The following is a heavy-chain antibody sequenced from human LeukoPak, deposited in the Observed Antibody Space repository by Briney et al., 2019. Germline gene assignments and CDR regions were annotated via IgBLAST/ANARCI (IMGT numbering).Heavy chain of an antibody. Sequence: PGGSLRLSCAASGFTFNSYGIHWVRQAPGKGLEWVAFMRFDGSNNYYADSVKGRFTISRDNAKNSLYLQMNSLRAEDTAVYYCAELGITMIGGVWGKGTTVTISS. CDR2: MRFDGSNN. CDR1: GFTFNSYG. V-gene: IGHV3-30*02. CDR3: AELGITMIGGV. J-gene: IGHJ6*04. D-gene: IGHD3-10*02.